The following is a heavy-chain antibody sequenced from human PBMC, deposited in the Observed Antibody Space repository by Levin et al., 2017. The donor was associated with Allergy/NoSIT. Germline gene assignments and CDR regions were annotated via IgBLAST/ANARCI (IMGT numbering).Heavy chain of an antibody. V-gene: IGHV3-21*01. CDR1: GFTFSSYS. D-gene: IGHD2-15*01. CDR3: ARYCSGGSCYPDAFDI. Sequence: GESLKISCAASGFTFSSYSMNWVRQAPGKGLEWVSSISSSSSYIYYADSVKGRFTISRDNAKNSLYLQMNSLRAEDTAVYYCARYCSGGSCYPDAFDIWGQGTMVTVSS. J-gene: IGHJ3*02. CDR2: ISSSSSYI.